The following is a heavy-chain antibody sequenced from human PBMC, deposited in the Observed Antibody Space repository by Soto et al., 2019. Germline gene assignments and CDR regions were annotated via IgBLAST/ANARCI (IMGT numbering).Heavy chain of an antibody. V-gene: IGHV3-23*01. CDR3: AKSGSGDYDYFGS. Sequence: PGGSLRLSCEASGFTFKNYAMNWVRQAPGKGLEWVSTVNGDGRSTHYADSVKGRFSTSRDNFRNRVYLQMNSLRAGDTAVYHCAKSGSGDYDYFGSCGHGTLVTVSS. CDR2: VNGDGRST. D-gene: IGHD3-22*01. J-gene: IGHJ4*03. CDR1: GFTFKNYA.